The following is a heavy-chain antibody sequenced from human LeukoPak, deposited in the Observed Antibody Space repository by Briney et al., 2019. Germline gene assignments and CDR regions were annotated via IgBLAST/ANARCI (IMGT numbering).Heavy chain of an antibody. D-gene: IGHD3-3*01. CDR1: GFTFSSYA. Sequence: GGSLRLSCAASGFTFSSYAMSWVRQAPGKGLEWVSAIRGIGCSTYYADSVKGRFTITRDNSKNTLYLQMNSLRAEDTAVYYCAKDTVDDFWSGYYKDWFDPWGQGTLVTVSS. J-gene: IGHJ5*02. CDR3: AKDTVDDFWSGYYKDWFDP. CDR2: IRGIGCST. V-gene: IGHV3-23*01.